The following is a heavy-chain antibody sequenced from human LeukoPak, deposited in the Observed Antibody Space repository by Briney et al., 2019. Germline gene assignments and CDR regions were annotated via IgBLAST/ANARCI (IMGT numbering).Heavy chain of an antibody. CDR1: GGSISSYY. V-gene: IGHV4-59*01. Sequence: SSETLSLTCTVSGGSISSYYWSWIRQPPGKGLEWIGYIYYSGSTNYNPSLKSRVTISVDTSKNQFSLKLSSVTAADTAVYYCAREVPYGDYGYWYFDLWGRGTLVTVSS. J-gene: IGHJ2*01. CDR2: IYYSGST. CDR3: AREVPYGDYGYWYFDL. D-gene: IGHD4-17*01.